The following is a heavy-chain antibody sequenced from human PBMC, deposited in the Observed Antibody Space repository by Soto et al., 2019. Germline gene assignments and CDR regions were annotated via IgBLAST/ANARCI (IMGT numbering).Heavy chain of an antibody. CDR2: IIDSGAST. Sequence: GGSLRLSCAASGFTFSSCAMGWVRQAPGKGLEWVSDIIDSGASTYYADSVKGRFTISRDISKSTLYLQMNSLRAEDTALYYCAKGRSYYYYYGVDVWGQGTTVTVSS. V-gene: IGHV3-23*01. CDR1: GFTFSSCA. CDR3: AKGRSYYYYYGVDV. J-gene: IGHJ6*02.